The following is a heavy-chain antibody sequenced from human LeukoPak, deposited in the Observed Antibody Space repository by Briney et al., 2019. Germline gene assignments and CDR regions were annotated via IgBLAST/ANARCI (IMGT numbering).Heavy chain of an antibody. J-gene: IGHJ4*02. CDR2: FDPEDGET. V-gene: IGHV1-24*01. CDR3: ATSLGELQYYFDY. CDR1: GYTLTELS. Sequence: ASVKVPCKVSGYTLTELSMHWVRQAPGKGLEWMGGFDPEDGETIYAQKFQGRVTMTEDTSTDTAYMELSSLRSEDTAVYYCATSLGELQYYFDYWGQGTLVTVSS. D-gene: IGHD1-26*01.